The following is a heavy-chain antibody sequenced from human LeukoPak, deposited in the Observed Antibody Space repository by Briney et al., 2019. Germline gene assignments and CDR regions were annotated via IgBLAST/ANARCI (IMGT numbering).Heavy chain of an antibody. CDR2: IYYSGST. V-gene: IGHV4-59*01. Sequence: SETLSLTCTASGGPISSYYWSWIRQPPGKGLEWIGYIYYSGSTNYNPSLKSRVTISVDTSKNQFSLKLSSVTAADTAVYYCARGPRSIAVAGYYYYYYYGMDVWGQGTTVTVSS. CDR3: ARGPRSIAVAGYYYYYYYGMDV. CDR1: GGPISSYY. J-gene: IGHJ6*02. D-gene: IGHD6-19*01.